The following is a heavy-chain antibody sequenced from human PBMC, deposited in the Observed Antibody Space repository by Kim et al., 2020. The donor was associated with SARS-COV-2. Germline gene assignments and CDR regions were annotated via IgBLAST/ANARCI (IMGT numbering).Heavy chain of an antibody. CDR2: IGGTSGNT. V-gene: IGHV3-23*01. CDR3: AKNSVWQLRGFDI. CDR1: GFTFSNFA. Sequence: GGSLRLSCAASGFTFSNFAMSWVRQAPGKGLEWVSLIGGTSGNTYYADSVKGRFTMSRDNPKSTLYLQMNSLRAEDTAIYYCAKNSVWQLRGFDIWGQGTMVTVSS. J-gene: IGHJ3*02. D-gene: IGHD2-15*01.